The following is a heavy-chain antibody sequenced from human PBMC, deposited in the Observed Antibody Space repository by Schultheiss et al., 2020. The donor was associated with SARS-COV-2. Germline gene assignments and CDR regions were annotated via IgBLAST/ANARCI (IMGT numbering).Heavy chain of an antibody. V-gene: IGHV4-38-2*01. CDR2: IYHSGST. D-gene: IGHD3-22*01. Sequence: SQTLSLTCAVSGYSISSGYYWGWIRQPPGKGLEWIGFIYHSGSTYYNPSLKSRVTISVDTSKNQFSLKLSSVTAADTAVYYCARGSMGYYDTSGYPYYFDSWGQGTLVTVSS. CDR3: ARGSMGYYDTSGYPYYFDS. CDR1: GYSISSGYY. J-gene: IGHJ4*02.